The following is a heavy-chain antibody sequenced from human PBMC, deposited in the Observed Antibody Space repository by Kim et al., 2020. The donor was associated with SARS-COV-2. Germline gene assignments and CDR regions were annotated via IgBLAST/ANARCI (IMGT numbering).Heavy chain of an antibody. V-gene: IGHV1-3*01. CDR1: GYSFTSYV. Sequence: ASVNVSCKASGYSFTSYVIHWVRQAPGESLELMGGINAGNGNTKYSQKFQGRVTITRDTSTNTAYMEVSSQGSEDTAVYYCARGQGFWGQEPWSPSPQ. J-gene: IGHJ4*01. CDR2: INAGNGNT. CDR3: ARGQGF.